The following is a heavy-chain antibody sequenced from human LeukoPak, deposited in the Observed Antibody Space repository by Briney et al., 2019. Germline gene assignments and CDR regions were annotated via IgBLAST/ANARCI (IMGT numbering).Heavy chain of an antibody. V-gene: IGHV3-7*03. J-gene: IGHJ4*02. CDR3: ATGAGCGY. CDR1: GFTFSSYW. CDR2: IKQDGSER. D-gene: IGHD6-19*01. Sequence: GGSLRLSCAASGFTFSSYWMTWVRQAPGKGLEWVANIKQDGSERNYVDSVKGRFAISRDNAKNSLYLQMNTLRDEDTAVYYCATGAGCGYWGQGTLVTVSS.